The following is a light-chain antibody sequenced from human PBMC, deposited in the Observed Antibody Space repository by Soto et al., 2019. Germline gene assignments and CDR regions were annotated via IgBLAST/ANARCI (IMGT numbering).Light chain of an antibody. V-gene: IGKV1-5*03. CDR3: QQYNSYSWT. J-gene: IGKJ1*01. CDR1: QSISSW. CDR2: KAS. Sequence: DIQMTQSPSTLSASVGDRVTITCRASQSISSWLAWYQQKPGKAPKLLIYKASSLESGVPSRFSGSGSGTEFTLTISRLQPYDFATYYCQQYNSYSWTFGQGAKVEIK.